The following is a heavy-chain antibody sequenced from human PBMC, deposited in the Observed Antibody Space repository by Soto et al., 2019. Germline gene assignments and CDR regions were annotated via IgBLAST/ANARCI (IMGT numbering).Heavy chain of an antibody. Sequence: GGSLRLSCAASGFTFSSYSMNWVRQAPGKGLEWVSYISSSSTIYYADSVKGRFTISRDNAKNSLYLQMNSLRDEDTAVYYCARSRNTGYSSSWHKNNWFDPWGQGTLVTVSS. CDR1: GFTFSSYS. D-gene: IGHD6-13*01. J-gene: IGHJ5*02. CDR3: ARSRNTGYSSSWHKNNWFDP. V-gene: IGHV3-48*02. CDR2: ISSSSTI.